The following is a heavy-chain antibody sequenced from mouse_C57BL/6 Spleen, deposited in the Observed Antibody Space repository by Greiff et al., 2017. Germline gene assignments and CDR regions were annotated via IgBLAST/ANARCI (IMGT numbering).Heavy chain of an antibody. Sequence: EVMLVESGGGLVKPGGSLTLSCAASGFTFSDYGMHWVRQAPEKGLEWVAYISSGSSTIYYADTVKGLFTISRDNAKNTLFLQMTSLRSEDTAMYYGARPYDYDWFAYWGQGTLVTVSA. CDR3: ARPYDYDWFAY. D-gene: IGHD2-4*01. V-gene: IGHV5-17*01. CDR1: GFTFSDYG. CDR2: ISSGSSTI. J-gene: IGHJ3*01.